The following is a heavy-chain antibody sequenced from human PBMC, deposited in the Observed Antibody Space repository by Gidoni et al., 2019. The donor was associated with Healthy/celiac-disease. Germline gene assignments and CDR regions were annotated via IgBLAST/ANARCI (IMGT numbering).Heavy chain of an antibody. CDR2: ISGSGGST. J-gene: IGHJ5*02. CDR3: AKWWVVVAPPEPNWFDP. D-gene: IGHD2-15*01. CDR1: GFTFSSYA. Sequence: EVQLLESGGGLVQPGGSLRLSCAASGFTFSSYAMSWVRQAPGKGLEWVSAISGSGGSTYYADSVKGRFTISRDNSKNTLYLQMNSLRAEDTAVYYCAKWWVVVAPPEPNWFDPWGQGTLVTVSS. V-gene: IGHV3-23*01.